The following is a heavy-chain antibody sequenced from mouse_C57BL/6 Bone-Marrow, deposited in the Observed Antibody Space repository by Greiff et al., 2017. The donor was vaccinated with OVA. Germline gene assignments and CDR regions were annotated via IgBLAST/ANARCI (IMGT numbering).Heavy chain of an antibody. CDR1: GFTFSSYG. J-gene: IGHJ3*01. V-gene: IGHV5-6*01. CDR3: ARHPYYSNCVWFAY. D-gene: IGHD2-5*01. Sequence: EVQLVESGGDLVKPGGSLKLSCAASGFTFSSYGMSWVRQTPDKRLEWVATISSGGSYTYYPDSVKGRFTIARDNAKNTLYLQLSSLKTEDTAMYYVARHPYYSNCVWFAYWGRGTLVTVTA. CDR2: ISSGGSYT.